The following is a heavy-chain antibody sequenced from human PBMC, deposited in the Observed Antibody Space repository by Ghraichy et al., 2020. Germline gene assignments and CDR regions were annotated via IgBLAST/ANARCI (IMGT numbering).Heavy chain of an antibody. CDR3: AKNSYYYYYMDV. Sequence: GESLNISCAASGFTFSSYAMSWVRQAPGKGLEWVSAISGSGGSTYYADSVKGRFTISRDNSKNTLYLQMNSLRAEDTAVYYCAKNSYYYYYMDVWGKGTTVTVSS. J-gene: IGHJ6*03. CDR1: GFTFSSYA. CDR2: ISGSGGST. V-gene: IGHV3-23*01.